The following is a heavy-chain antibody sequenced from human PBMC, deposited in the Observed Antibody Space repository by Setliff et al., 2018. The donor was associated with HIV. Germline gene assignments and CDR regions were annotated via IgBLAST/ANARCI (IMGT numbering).Heavy chain of an antibody. CDR2: ISYSGGI. CDR3: ARANLYSSGPLDY. D-gene: IGHD6-19*01. Sequence: LSLTCTVSGGSLNSSSYYWGWIRQPPGKGLDWIGSISYSGGIYYNPSLKSRVTLSIDTSKNQFSLRLTFLAAADTAVYFCARANLYSSGPLDYWGQGRLVTVSS. CDR1: GGSLNSSSYY. V-gene: IGHV4-39*07. J-gene: IGHJ4*02.